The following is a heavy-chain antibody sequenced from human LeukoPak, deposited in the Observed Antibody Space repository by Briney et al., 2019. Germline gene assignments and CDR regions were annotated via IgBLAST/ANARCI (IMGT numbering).Heavy chain of an antibody. CDR2: IYPGDSDT. CDR1: GYTFTNYW. J-gene: IGHJ3*02. CDR3: ARPGTRGVLDAFDI. D-gene: IGHD3-10*01. Sequence: GESLKIPCQGSGYTFTNYWIGWVRQIPGKALEWMGIIYPGDSDTRYSPSFQGQVTISADKSISTAYLQWSSLKASDTAMYYCARPGTRGVLDAFDIWGQGTVVTVSS. V-gene: IGHV5-51*01.